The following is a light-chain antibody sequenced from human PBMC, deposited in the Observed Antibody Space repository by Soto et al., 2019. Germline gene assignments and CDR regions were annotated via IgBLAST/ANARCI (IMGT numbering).Light chain of an antibody. CDR3: SSHTTSSTVYV. Sequence: QSALTQPASVSGSPGQSITISCTGTSSDVGAYNYVSWYQQHPGKAPKLMIYEVSNRPSGVSNRFSGSKSDNTASLTISGLQAEDEADYYCSSHTTSSTVYVFGTGTKVTVL. V-gene: IGLV2-14*01. CDR2: EVS. J-gene: IGLJ1*01. CDR1: SSDVGAYNY.